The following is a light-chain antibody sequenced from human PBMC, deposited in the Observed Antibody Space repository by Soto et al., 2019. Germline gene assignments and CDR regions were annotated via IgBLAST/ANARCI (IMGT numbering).Light chain of an antibody. J-gene: IGKJ5*01. CDR1: QRVSSSY. CDR2: GAS. CDR3: QHST. Sequence: EIVLTQSPGTLSFSPGERATLSCRASQRVSSSYLAWYQQKPGQAPRLLISGASSRATGIPDRFSGSGSGTDFTLTISRLEPEDFAVYYCQHSTFGQGTRLEIK. V-gene: IGKV3-20*01.